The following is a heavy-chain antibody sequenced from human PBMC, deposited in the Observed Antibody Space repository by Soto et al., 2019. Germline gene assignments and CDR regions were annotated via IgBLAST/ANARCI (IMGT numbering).Heavy chain of an antibody. CDR2: INHSGST. CDR1: GGSFSGYY. CDR3: ARSSIAARLPDY. V-gene: IGHV4-34*01. J-gene: IGHJ4*02. D-gene: IGHD6-6*01. Sequence: SETLSLTCAVYGGSFSGYYWSWIRQPPGKGLEWIGEINHSGSTNYNPSLKSRVTISVDTSKNQFSLKLSSVTAADTAVYYCARSSIAARLPDYWGQGTLVTVSS.